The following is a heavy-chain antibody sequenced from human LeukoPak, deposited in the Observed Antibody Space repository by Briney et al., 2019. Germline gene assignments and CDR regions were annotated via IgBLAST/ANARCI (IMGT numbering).Heavy chain of an antibody. V-gene: IGHV4-59*01. CDR3: ARGYCGGDCYSEDYGMDV. CDR1: GGSISSYY. D-gene: IGHD2-21*02. CDR2: IYYSGST. J-gene: IGHJ6*02. Sequence: PSETLSLTCTVSGGSISSYYWSWIRQPPGKGLEWIGYIYYSGSTNYNPSLKSRVTISVDTSKNQFSLKLSSVTAADTAVYYCARGYCGGDCYSEDYGMDVWGQGTTVTVSS.